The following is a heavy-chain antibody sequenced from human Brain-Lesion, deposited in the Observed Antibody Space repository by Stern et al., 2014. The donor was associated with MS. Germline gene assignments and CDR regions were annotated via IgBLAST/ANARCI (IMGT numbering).Heavy chain of an antibody. Sequence: QVLLVQSGAEVKKSGASVKVSCKTSGYIFTGDYIHWARLAPGKGLEWLAWLNPNTGGPQDAQKFQGRVTMSRDTSIRTAYEALSSLTSDDTAVYYCARDQRGITIFGVVTDYYYLGMDVWAQGTTVTVSS. J-gene: IGHJ6*02. CDR1: GYIFTGDY. CDR3: ARDQRGITIFGVVTDYYYLGMDV. D-gene: IGHD3-3*01. CDR2: LNPNTGGP. V-gene: IGHV1-2*02.